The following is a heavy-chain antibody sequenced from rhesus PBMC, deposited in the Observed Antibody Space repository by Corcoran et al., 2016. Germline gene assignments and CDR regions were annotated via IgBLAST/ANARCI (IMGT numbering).Heavy chain of an antibody. Sequence: QVQLQESGPGLVKPSETLFLTCTVSGGSISGYYWSWIRQPPGKGLEWIGNIDGNVASTNYNPSLKSRVTISKDTSKNQFSLKLSSVTAADTAVYYCARRRSFDSWGQGVVVTVSS. CDR1: GGSISGYY. D-gene: IGHD2-39*01. J-gene: IGHJ6*01. CDR3: ARRRSFDS. CDR2: IDGNVAST. V-gene: IGHV4-81*01.